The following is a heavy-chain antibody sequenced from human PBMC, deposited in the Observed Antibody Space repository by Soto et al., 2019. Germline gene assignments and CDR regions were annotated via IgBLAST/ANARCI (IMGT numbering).Heavy chain of an antibody. CDR1: GNSIRTRSYY. D-gene: IGHD6-13*01. Sequence: QLQLQESGPGLVKPSETLSLTCTVSGNSIRTRSYYWGWIRQPPGKGLEWIGSIYYNGRTYNNPPLKSRVTIPVDTSKTQFSLRLRSVTAADTAVYYCARQWYILAAPGGKAFDFWGQGILVTVSS. V-gene: IGHV4-39*01. CDR3: ARQWYILAAPGGKAFDF. CDR2: IYYNGRT. J-gene: IGHJ4*02.